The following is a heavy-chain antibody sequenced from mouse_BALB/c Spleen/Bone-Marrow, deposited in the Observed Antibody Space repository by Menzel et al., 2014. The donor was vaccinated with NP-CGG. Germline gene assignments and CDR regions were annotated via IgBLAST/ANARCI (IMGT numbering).Heavy chain of an antibody. J-gene: IGHJ2*01. CDR1: GYNFTRYY. D-gene: IGHD2-4*01. V-gene: IGHV1S56*01. CDR2: IYPGNVNI. CDR3: ARGITLVPYFDY. Sequence: QVQLKQSGPEVVNPGASVGISCEASGYNFTRYYVHWVRQRPGQGLEWIGSIYPGNVNIKYNEKFKGKATLTADKSSSTASMQLSSLTSEDSAVYFCARGITLVPYFDYWGQGTTLTVSS.